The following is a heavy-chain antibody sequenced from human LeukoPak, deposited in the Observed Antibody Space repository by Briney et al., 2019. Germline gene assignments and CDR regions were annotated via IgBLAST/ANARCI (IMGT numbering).Heavy chain of an antibody. J-gene: IGHJ4*02. Sequence: SQTLSLTCTVSGGSISSGDYYWSWIRQPPGKGVEWIGYIYYSGSTYYNPSLKSRVTISVDTSKNQFSLKLSSVTAADTAVYYCARYYDILTGYPDSSGYYGLDYWGQGTLVTVSS. CDR2: IYYSGST. D-gene: IGHD3-9*01. CDR3: ARYYDILTGYPDSSGYYGLDY. V-gene: IGHV4-30-4*08. CDR1: GGSISSGDYY.